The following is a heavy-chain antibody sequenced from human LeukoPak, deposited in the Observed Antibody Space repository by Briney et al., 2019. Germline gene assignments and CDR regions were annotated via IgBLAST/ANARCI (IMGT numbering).Heavy chain of an antibody. CDR1: GFTFSDYY. CDR3: ARDLSLVTIFGVVIDKYFDY. CDR2: ISSSGSTI. D-gene: IGHD3-3*01. J-gene: IGHJ4*02. V-gene: IGHV3-11*04. Sequence: GGSLRLSCAASGFTFSDYYMSWIRQAPRTGLEWVSYISSSGSTIYYADSVKGRFTISRDNAKNSLYLQMNSLRAEDTAVYYCARDLSLVTIFGVVIDKYFDYWGQGTLVTVSS.